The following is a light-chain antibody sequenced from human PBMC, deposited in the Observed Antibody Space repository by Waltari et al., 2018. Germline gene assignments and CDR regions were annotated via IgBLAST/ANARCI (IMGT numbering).Light chain of an antibody. CDR2: GTA. J-gene: IGLJ3*02. V-gene: IGLV1-40*01. CDR1: SSNIGSNHE. Sequence: QSVLTQPPSVSGAPGQRVIISCTGSSSNIGSNHEVHWYKQLPGTAPKLLMYGTANQPSGVPDRFSGSKSGMSASLAITGLQADDEADYYCQSYDSSLRGRVFGGGTKLTVL. CDR3: QSYDSSLRGRV.